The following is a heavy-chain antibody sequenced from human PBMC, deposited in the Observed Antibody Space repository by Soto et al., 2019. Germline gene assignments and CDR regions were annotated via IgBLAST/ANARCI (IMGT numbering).Heavy chain of an antibody. Sequence: PSETLSLTCTASGGSISSNYWSWIRQPPGKGLEWIGYIYYSGSTNYNPSLKSRVTISVDTSKNQFSLKLSSVTAADTAVYYCARASTVVTHSGSYNWFEPWGQGTLVTVS. CDR2: IYYSGST. CDR3: ARASTVVTHSGSYNWFEP. V-gene: IGHV4-59*01. CDR1: GGSISSNY. J-gene: IGHJ5*02. D-gene: IGHD2-21*02.